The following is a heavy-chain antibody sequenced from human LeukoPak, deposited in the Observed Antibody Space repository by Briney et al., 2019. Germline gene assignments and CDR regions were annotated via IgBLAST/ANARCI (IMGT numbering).Heavy chain of an antibody. Sequence: SVKVSCKASGGTFISYAISWVRQAPGQGLEWMGGIIPIFGTANYAQKFQGRVTITAYKSTSTAYMELSSLRSEDTAVYYCARGGGLTSNFDYWGQGTLVTVSS. D-gene: IGHD1-14*01. V-gene: IGHV1-69*06. CDR2: IIPIFGTA. J-gene: IGHJ4*02. CDR1: GGTFISYA. CDR3: ARGGGLTSNFDY.